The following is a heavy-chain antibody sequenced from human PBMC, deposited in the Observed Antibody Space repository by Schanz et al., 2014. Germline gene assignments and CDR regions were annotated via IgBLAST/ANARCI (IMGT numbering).Heavy chain of an antibody. V-gene: IGHV3-74*01. J-gene: IGHJ4*02. CDR3: VRDELLWFGEVLSLDY. D-gene: IGHD3-10*01. CDR2: INSVGSNT. Sequence: EVQLLESGGGLVQPGGSLRLSCAASGFTFSSHWMHWVRQDPGKGLVWVARINSVGSNTDYADSVKGRFTISRDNSNKTVDLQMNSLRAEDTALYYCVRDELLWFGEVLSLDYWGQGALVTVSS. CDR1: GFTFSSHW.